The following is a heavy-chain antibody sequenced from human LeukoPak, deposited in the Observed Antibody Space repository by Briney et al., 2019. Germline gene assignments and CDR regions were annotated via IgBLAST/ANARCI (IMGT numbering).Heavy chain of an antibody. CDR3: AKDRDIVVVVAATPSYFDY. J-gene: IGHJ4*02. CDR1: GFTFSSYA. D-gene: IGHD2-15*01. V-gene: IGHV3-23*01. CDR2: ISGSGGST. Sequence: GGSLRLSCAASGFTFSSYAMSWVRQAPGKGLEWVSAISGSGGSTYYADSVKGRFTISRDNSKNTLYLQMNSLRAEDTAVYYCAKDRDIVVVVAATPSYFDYWGQGTLVTVSS.